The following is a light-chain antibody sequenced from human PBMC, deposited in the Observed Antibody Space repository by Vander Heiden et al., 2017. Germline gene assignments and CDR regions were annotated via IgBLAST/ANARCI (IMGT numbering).Light chain of an antibody. CDR1: ARIINY. V-gene: IGKV1-39*01. J-gene: IGKJ5*01. CDR2: SAS. Sequence: DVQLTQCPSSLSASVGDRVTITCLASARIINYLHWYQQTPGKAPKLLIFSASALQSGVPSRFSGSGSGTEFTLTISSVQPEDFATDDCQQTFNTPPVTFGQGTRLDIK. CDR3: QQTFNTPPVT.